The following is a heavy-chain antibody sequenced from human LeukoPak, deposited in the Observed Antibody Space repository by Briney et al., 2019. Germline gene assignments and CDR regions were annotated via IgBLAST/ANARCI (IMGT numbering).Heavy chain of an antibody. Sequence: ASVKVSCKASGYTFTGYCMHWVRQAPGQGLEWMGWINPNSGGTNYAQKFQGRVTMTRDTSISTAYMELSRLRSDDTAVYYCARDLTILVTAIQYYFDYWGQGTLVTVSS. D-gene: IGHD2-21*02. CDR2: INPNSGGT. J-gene: IGHJ4*02. V-gene: IGHV1-2*02. CDR3: ARDLTILVTAIQYYFDY. CDR1: GYTFTGYC.